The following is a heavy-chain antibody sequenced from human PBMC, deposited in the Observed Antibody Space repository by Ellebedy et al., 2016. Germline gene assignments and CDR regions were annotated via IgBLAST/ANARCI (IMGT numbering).Heavy chain of an antibody. Sequence: GSLRLXXTVSSDSISSIDYYWGWTRQAPGKGLEWIGNIYHRGSTYYNPSLKSRVTISVDTANNQFFLKLSSVTAADTAVYFCARHPSGTALDHVDVWGKGTTVTVSS. CDR2: IYHRGST. CDR3: ARHPSGTALDHVDV. J-gene: IGHJ6*04. CDR1: SDSISSIDYY. D-gene: IGHD1-1*01. V-gene: IGHV4-39*01.